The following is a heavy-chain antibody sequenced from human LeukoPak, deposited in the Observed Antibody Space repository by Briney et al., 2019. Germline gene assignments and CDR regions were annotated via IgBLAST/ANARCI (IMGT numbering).Heavy chain of an antibody. CDR2: ISGSGGST. V-gene: IGHV3-23*01. CDR1: GFTFSSYA. D-gene: IGHD2-2*02. J-gene: IGHJ4*02. CDR3: AKAPVVVPAAIDY. Sequence: GGSLRLSCAASGFTFSSYAMSWVRQAPGKGLEWVSAISGSGGSTYYADSVKGRFTISRDNFKNTLYLQMNSLRAEDTAVYYCAKAPVVVPAAIDYRGQGTLVTVSS.